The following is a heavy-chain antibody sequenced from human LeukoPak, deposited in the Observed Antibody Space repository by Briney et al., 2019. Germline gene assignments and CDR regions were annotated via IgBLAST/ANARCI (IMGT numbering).Heavy chain of an antibody. CDR3: AREWDGVPAAIGYYYYMDV. J-gene: IGHJ6*03. CDR1: GGSISGYS. D-gene: IGHD2-2*01. V-gene: IGHV4-4*07. Sequence: SETLSLTCTVSGGSISGYSWTWIRQPAGKGLEWIGRIYTSGSTNYNPSLKSRVTMSVDTSKNQFSLKLSSVTAADTAVYYCAREWDGVPAAIGYYYYMDVWGKGTTVTVSS. CDR2: IYTSGST.